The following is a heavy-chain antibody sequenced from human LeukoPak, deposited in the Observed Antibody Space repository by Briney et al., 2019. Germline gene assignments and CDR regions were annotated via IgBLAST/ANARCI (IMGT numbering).Heavy chain of an antibody. CDR1: GGSFGAYY. CDR2: INHGGGT. V-gene: IGHV4-34*01. J-gene: IGHJ3*02. D-gene: IGHD3-22*01. Sequence: PSETLSLTCAVSGGSFGAYYWTWLRQSPGKGLEWIGEINHGGGTNYNPSLKSRITISVDTSKNQFSLKLSSVTAADTAVYYCARAQYYYDSSGYQESDAFDIWGQGTMVTVSS. CDR3: ARAQYYYDSSGYQESDAFDI.